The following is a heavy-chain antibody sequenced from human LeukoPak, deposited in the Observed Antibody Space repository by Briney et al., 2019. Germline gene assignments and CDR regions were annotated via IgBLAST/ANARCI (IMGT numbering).Heavy chain of an antibody. CDR1: GGSISSSSYY. J-gene: IGHJ4*02. CDR2: IYYSGST. CDR3: ARPQRQWLVRGYYFDY. V-gene: IGHV4-39*01. D-gene: IGHD6-19*01. Sequence: SETLSLTCTVSGGSISSSSYYWGWIRQPPGEGLEWIRSIYYSGSTYYNPSLKGRVTISVDTSKNQFSLNLSSVTAADTAVYYCARPQRQWLVRGYYFDYWGQGTLVTVSS.